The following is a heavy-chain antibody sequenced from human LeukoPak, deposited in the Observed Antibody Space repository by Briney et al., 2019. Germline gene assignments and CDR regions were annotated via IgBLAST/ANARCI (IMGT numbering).Heavy chain of an antibody. D-gene: IGHD6-13*01. V-gene: IGHV4-39*01. CDR2: IDYRGST. CDR1: GGSISSSSY. CDR3: ARLLNDSSSWYGMRYYYYGMDV. Sequence: SGTLSLTCTVSGGSISSSSYWGWIRQPPGKGLEWIGSIDYRGSTYYNPSLKSRVTISVDTSKNQFSLKLSSVTAADTAVYYCARLLNDSSSWYGMRYYYYGMDVWGQGTTVTVSS. J-gene: IGHJ6*02.